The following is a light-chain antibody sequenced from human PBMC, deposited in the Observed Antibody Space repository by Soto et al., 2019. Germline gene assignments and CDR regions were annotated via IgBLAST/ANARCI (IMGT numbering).Light chain of an antibody. J-gene: IGKJ1*01. CDR3: QQSYSTPGT. Sequence: DIQMTQSPSSLSAFVGDRVTITCRASQSISSYLNWYQQKPGKAPKLLIYAASSLQSGVPSRFSGSGSGTDFTLTIISLKPEDFATYYCQQSYSTPGTFGQGTKVEIK. V-gene: IGKV1-39*01. CDR1: QSISSY. CDR2: AAS.